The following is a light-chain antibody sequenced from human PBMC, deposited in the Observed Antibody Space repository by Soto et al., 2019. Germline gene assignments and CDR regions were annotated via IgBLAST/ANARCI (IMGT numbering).Light chain of an antibody. CDR3: QHYDNSPWT. J-gene: IGKJ1*01. V-gene: IGKV3-20*01. Sequence: EIVLTQSPGTLSLSPGERATLSCRASQSVSSSFLAWYQQKPGQAPRLLIYGASSRATGIPDRFSGSGSGTDFTLTISRLEPEDFAMYYCQHYDNSPWTFGQGTKVEIK. CDR1: QSVSSSF. CDR2: GAS.